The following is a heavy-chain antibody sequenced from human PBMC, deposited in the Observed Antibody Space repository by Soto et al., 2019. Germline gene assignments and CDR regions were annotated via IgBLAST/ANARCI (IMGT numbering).Heavy chain of an antibody. CDR3: ATAEVDY. V-gene: IGHV3-74*01. CDR1: GFTFGNYW. CDR2: MNSDGSST. J-gene: IGHJ4*02. Sequence: VGSLRLSCAASGFTFGNYWMHWVRQAPGRGLEWVSRMNSDGSSTNYADSVKGRFTVSRDNAKNTLYLQMNSLRAEDTAVYYCATAEVDYWGPGTLVTVSS.